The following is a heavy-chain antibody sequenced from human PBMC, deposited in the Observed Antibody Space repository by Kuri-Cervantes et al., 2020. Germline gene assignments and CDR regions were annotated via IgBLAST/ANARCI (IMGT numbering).Heavy chain of an antibody. V-gene: IGHV1-69*05. CDR3: AREVVVAADYYYYYYMDV. CDR1: GGTFSSYA. J-gene: IGHJ6*03. D-gene: IGHD2-15*01. Sequence: SVKVSCKASGGTFSSYAISWVRQAPGQGPEWMGGIIPIFGTANYAQKFQGRVTITTDESTSTAYMELSSLRSEDTAVYYCAREVVVAADYYYYYYMDVWGKGTTVTVSS. CDR2: IIPIFGTA.